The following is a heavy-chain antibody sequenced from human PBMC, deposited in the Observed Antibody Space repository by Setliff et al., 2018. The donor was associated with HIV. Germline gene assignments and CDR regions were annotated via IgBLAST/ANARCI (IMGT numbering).Heavy chain of an antibody. CDR2: IRNKGNGYRT. D-gene: IGHD3-16*01. CDR3: VRGETYAHWPKGDY. Sequence: GGSLRLSCAASGFTFSDHYMEWVRQAPGKGLEWVGRIRNKGNGYRTEYSASVQGRFTISRDNGKNSLYLQMDSLRPEDSAMYYCVRGETYAHWPKGDYWGQGTLVTVSS. V-gene: IGHV3-72*01. J-gene: IGHJ4*02. CDR1: GFTFSDHY.